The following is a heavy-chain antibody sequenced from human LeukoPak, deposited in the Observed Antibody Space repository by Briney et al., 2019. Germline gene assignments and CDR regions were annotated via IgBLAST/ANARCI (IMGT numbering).Heavy chain of an antibody. V-gene: IGHV1-69*13. D-gene: IGHD6-19*01. J-gene: IGHJ3*02. Sequence: SVNVSCKASGGTFSSYAISWVRQAPGQGLEWMGGIIPIFGTANYAQKFQGRVTITADESTSTAYMELSSLRSEDTAVYYCARDGAPWGAVAGSGPVGAFDIWGQGTMVTVSS. CDR3: ARDGAPWGAVAGSGPVGAFDI. CDR1: GGTFSSYA. CDR2: IIPIFGTA.